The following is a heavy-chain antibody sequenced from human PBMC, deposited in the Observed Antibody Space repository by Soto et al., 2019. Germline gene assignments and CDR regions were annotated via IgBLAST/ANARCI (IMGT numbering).Heavy chain of an antibody. CDR2: ISSSSSYT. CDR3: ARDLLYGSGSYLYY. D-gene: IGHD3-10*01. CDR1: GFTFSDYY. V-gene: IGHV3-11*06. Sequence: QVQLVESGGGLVKPGGSLRLSCAASGFTFSDYYMSWIRQAPGKGLEWVSYISSSSSYTNYADSVKGRFTISRDNAKNSLYLQMNSLRAEDTAVYYCARDLLYGSGSYLYYWGQGTLVTVSS. J-gene: IGHJ4*02.